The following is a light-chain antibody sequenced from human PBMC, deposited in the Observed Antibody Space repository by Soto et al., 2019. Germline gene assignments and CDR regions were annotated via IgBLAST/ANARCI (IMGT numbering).Light chain of an antibody. CDR1: QSLSTY. CDR3: QQRSNWPPLT. V-gene: IGKV3-11*01. Sequence: EIVLTQSPATLSLSPGEGATLSCRASQSLSTYLAWYQQKPGQPPRLLIYDASNRSTGVPARFSGSGSGTDFTLTISSLEPEDSAVYFCQQRSNWPPLTFGGGTKVEIK. CDR2: DAS. J-gene: IGKJ4*01.